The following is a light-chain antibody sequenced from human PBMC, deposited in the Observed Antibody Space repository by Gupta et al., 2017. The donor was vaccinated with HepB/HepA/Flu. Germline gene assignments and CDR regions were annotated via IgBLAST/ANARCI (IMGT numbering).Light chain of an antibody. J-gene: IGKJ1*01. CDR2: AAS. V-gene: IGKV1-39*01. CDR3: QETDSTLWT. Sequence: DIQMTQSPSSLSASVGDRVTITCRASQSISSSLNWYQHKPGKAPNLLIYAASTLQSGVPSRFSGSGSGTDFTLTISRLQPEDFATYYCQETDSTLWTFGQGTKVEIK. CDR1: QSISSS.